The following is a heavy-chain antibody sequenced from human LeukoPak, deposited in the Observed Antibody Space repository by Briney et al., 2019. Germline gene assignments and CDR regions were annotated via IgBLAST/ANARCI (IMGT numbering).Heavy chain of an antibody. CDR3: AKTYYDFWRLGYYYYYYMDV. J-gene: IGHJ6*03. Sequence: PGGSLRLSCAASGFTFSSYAMSWVRQAPGKGLEWVSAISGSGGSTYYADSVKGRFTISRDNSKNTLYLQMNSLRAEDTAVYYCAKTYYDFWRLGYYYYYYMDVWGKGTTVTVSS. V-gene: IGHV3-23*01. CDR2: ISGSGGST. CDR1: GFTFSSYA. D-gene: IGHD3-3*01.